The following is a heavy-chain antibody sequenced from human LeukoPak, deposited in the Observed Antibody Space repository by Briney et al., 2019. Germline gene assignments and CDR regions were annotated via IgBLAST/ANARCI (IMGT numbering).Heavy chain of an antibody. D-gene: IGHD3-9*01. CDR2: INPNSGGT. CDR1: GYTFTGYY. Sequence: ASVKVSCKASGYTFTGYYMHWVRQAPGQGLEWMGWINPNSGGTNYAQKFQGRVTMTRDTSISTAYMELSRLRSDDTAVYYCARSDILTRYYGPLYYFDYWGQGTLVTVSS. CDR3: ARSDILTRYYGPLYYFDY. J-gene: IGHJ4*02. V-gene: IGHV1-2*02.